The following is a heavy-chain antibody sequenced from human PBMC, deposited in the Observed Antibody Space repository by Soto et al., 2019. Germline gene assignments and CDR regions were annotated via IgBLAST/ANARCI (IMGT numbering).Heavy chain of an antibody. J-gene: IGHJ6*02. Sequence: GGSLRLSCAASGFTFSSYAVSWVRQAPGKGLEWVSAISGSGGSTYYADSVKGRFTISRDNSKNTLYLQMNSLRAEDTAVYYCAKPIIAAAGYYYYGMDVWGQGTTVTVSS. CDR1: GFTFSSYA. V-gene: IGHV3-23*01. CDR2: ISGSGGST. CDR3: AKPIIAAAGYYYYGMDV. D-gene: IGHD6-13*01.